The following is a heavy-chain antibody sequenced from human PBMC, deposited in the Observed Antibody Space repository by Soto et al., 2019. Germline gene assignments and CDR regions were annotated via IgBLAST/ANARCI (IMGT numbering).Heavy chain of an antibody. V-gene: IGHV4-61*01. J-gene: IGHJ6*02. CDR1: GGSVSSGSFY. D-gene: IGHD5-12*01. CDR3: AASAPPATNYYYAMDV. CDR2: FYDSGST. Sequence: LSLTCTVSGGSVSSGSFYWSWVRRPPGKGLEWIGYFYDSGSTNYNPSLRSRVTMSVDTSKNQFSLKLSSVTAADTAVYYCAASAPPATNYYYAMDVWGQGTTVTVSS.